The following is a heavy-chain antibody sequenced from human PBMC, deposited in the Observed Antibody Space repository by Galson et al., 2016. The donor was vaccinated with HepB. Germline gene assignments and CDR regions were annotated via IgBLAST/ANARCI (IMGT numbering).Heavy chain of an antibody. CDR2: ISGSGTT. CDR1: GFTFSIYA. J-gene: IGHJ5*02. D-gene: IGHD3-10*01. Sequence: SLRLSCAASGFTFSIYAMTWVRQAPGKGLEWVSAISGSGTTYYADSVMGRVTISRDNSKHTLHLQMNRLRAEDTAVYYCVKDTYGSFDPWGQGALVTVSS. CDR3: VKDTYGSFDP. V-gene: IGHV3-23*01.